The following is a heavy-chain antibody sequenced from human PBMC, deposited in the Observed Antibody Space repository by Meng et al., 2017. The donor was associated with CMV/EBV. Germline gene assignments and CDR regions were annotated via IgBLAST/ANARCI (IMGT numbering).Heavy chain of an antibody. J-gene: IGHJ4*02. CDR1: GFTFSTYS. CDR2: ISSGSTTI. CDR3: AKTYYDNSGYIDY. D-gene: IGHD3-22*01. Sequence: GESLKISCAASGFTFSTYSMNWVRQAPGKGLEWVSYISSGSTTISYADSVKGRFTISRDNSKNTLYLQMNSLRAEDTAVYYCAKTYYDNSGYIDYWGQGTLVTVSS. V-gene: IGHV3-48*01.